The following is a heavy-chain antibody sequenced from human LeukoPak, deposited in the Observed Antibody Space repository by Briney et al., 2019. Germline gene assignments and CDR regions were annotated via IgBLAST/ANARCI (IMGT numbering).Heavy chain of an antibody. J-gene: IGHJ6*03. V-gene: IGHV4-59*01. CDR3: ARGQVTIFGVAISHIYYYYYYMDV. D-gene: IGHD3-3*01. CDR2: IYYSGST. Sequence: SETLSPTCTVSGGSISSYYWSWIRQPPGKGLEWIGYIYYSGSTNYNPSLKSRVTISVDTSKNQFSLKLSSVTAADTAVCYCARGQVTIFGVAISHIYYYYYYMDVWGKGTTVTVSS. CDR1: GGSISSYY.